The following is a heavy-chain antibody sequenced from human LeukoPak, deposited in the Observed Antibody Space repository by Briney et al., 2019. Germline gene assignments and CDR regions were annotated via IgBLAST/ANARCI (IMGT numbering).Heavy chain of an antibody. Sequence: PWASVKVSCKASGYTFTSYYMHWVRQAPGQGLEWMGIINPSGGSTSYAQKFQGRVTMTRDTSTSTVYMELSSLRSEDTAVYYCARFVQYYDSSGYYLDYWGQGTLVTVSS. J-gene: IGHJ4*02. V-gene: IGHV1-46*01. D-gene: IGHD3-22*01. CDR2: INPSGGST. CDR3: ARFVQYYDSSGYYLDY. CDR1: GYTFTSYY.